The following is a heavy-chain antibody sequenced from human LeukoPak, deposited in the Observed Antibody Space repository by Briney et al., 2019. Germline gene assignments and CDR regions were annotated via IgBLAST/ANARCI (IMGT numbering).Heavy chain of an antibody. D-gene: IGHD4-11*01. V-gene: IGHV4-39*07. CDR3: AKDGFVNGDYSSWFDP. Sequence: PSETLSLTCTVSGGSISSSSYYWGWVRQPPGKGLEWIGGIYYSGSTYYNPSLKSRVTISVDTSKNQFSLKLSSVTAADTAVYYCAKDGFVNGDYSSWFDPWGQGTLVTVSS. CDR1: GGSISSSSYY. CDR2: IYYSGST. J-gene: IGHJ5*02.